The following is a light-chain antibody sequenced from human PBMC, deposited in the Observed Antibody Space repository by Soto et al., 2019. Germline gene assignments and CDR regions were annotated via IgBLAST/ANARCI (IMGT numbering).Light chain of an antibody. CDR3: CSLTTSHTYV. J-gene: IGLJ1*01. CDR2: HVA. V-gene: IGLV2-14*03. Sequence: QSVLAQPASVSGSPGQSITISCTGTSSDIGHYHYVSWYQQHPGKAPKLMIYHVAYRPSGVSNRYSGSKSGNSASLTISGLQADDEADYYCCSLTTSHTYVFGSGTKVTVL. CDR1: SSDIGHYHY.